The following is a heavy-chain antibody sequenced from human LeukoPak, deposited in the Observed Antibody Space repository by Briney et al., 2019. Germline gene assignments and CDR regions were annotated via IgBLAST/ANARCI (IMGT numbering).Heavy chain of an antibody. Sequence: ASVKVPCKASGYTFTGYYMHWVRQAPGQGLEWMGWISPNSGGTNYAQKFQGRVTMTRDTSISTAYMELSRLRSDDTAVYYCARDSTYYDIRNWFDPWGRGTLVTVSS. CDR3: ARDSTYYDIRNWFDP. CDR1: GYTFTGYY. J-gene: IGHJ5*02. V-gene: IGHV1-2*02. D-gene: IGHD3-9*01. CDR2: ISPNSGGT.